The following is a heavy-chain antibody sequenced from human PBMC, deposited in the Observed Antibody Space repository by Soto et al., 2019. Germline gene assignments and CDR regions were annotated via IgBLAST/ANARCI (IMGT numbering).Heavy chain of an antibody. CDR1: GGSFSGYY. CDR2: INHSGST. D-gene: IGHD6-19*01. Sequence: QVQLQQWGAGLLKPSETLSLTCAVYGGSFSGYYWSWIRQPPGKGLEWIGEINHSGSTNYNPSLKSRFTISVDTSKNQFSLKLSSVTAADTAVYYCARRIAVAGTWSPSTFDYWGQGTLVTVSS. CDR3: ARRIAVAGTWSPSTFDY. J-gene: IGHJ4*02. V-gene: IGHV4-34*01.